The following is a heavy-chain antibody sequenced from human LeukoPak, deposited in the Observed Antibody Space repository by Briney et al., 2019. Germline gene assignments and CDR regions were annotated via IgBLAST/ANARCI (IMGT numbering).Heavy chain of an antibody. CDR1: GFTFSSYA. CDR3: AKGNIVVVTAPEYYFDY. J-gene: IGHJ4*02. Sequence: PGGSLRLSCAASGFTFSSYAMSWVRQAPGKGLEWVSAISGSGGSTYYADSVKGRFTISRDNSKNTLYLQMNSLRAEDTAVYYCAKGNIVVVTAPEYYFDYWGQGTLVTVSS. D-gene: IGHD2-21*02. V-gene: IGHV3-23*01. CDR2: ISGSGGST.